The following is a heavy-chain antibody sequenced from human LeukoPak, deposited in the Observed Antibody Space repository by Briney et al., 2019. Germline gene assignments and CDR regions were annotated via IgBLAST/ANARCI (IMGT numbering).Heavy chain of an antibody. CDR2: INSDGSST. CDR1: GLTFSSYW. CDR3: AREGGVRRGFSFPPGY. D-gene: IGHD3-16*01. Sequence: PGGSLRLSCAASGLTFSSYWMHWVRQAPGKGLVWVSRINSDGSSTSYADSVKGRFTISRDNAKNTLYLQMNSLRAEDTAVYYCAREGGVRRGFSFPPGYWGQGTLVTVSS. J-gene: IGHJ4*02. V-gene: IGHV3-74*01.